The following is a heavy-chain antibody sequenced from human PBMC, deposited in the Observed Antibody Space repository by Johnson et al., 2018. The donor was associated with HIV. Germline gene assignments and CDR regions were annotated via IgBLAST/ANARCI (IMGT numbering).Heavy chain of an antibody. Sequence: VQLVESGGGVVRPGGSLRISCAASGFTFDDYGMSWVRQAPGKGLEWVSVIYSGDNTYYADSVKGRFTISRDNSKSTLYLQMHSLRTEDTAMYYCATIWPGNFAFDIWGQGTMVTVSS. J-gene: IGHJ3*02. D-gene: IGHD2-21*01. V-gene: IGHV3-66*02. CDR2: IYSGDNT. CDR3: ATIWPGNFAFDI. CDR1: GFTFDDYG.